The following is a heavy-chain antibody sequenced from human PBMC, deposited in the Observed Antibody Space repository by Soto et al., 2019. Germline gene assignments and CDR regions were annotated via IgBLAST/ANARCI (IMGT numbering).Heavy chain of an antibody. CDR3: VRPAAMNGS. CDR2: IYYSENT. D-gene: IGHD2-2*01. J-gene: IGHJ5*02. V-gene: IGHV4-39*01. Sequence: PGKGLEWIGNIYYSENTYYNPSLKSRVTISVDTSKNQFSLKLSSVTAADTAVYYCVRPAAMNGSWGQGILVTVS.